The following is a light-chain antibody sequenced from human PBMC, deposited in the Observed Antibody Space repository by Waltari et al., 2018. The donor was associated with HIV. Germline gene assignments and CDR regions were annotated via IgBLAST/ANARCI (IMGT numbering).Light chain of an antibody. V-gene: IGLV3-21*02. J-gene: IGLJ3*02. CDR2: DDS. CDR3: QVWDYNSDRWV. Sequence: SYVLTQPPSVSVAPGQPARITCGGNNIGSKNMHWYQQRPGQAPVLVVSDDSDRPADIPERFAGSISANTATLSISRVEAGDEADYYCQVWDYNSDRWVFGGRTKLTVL. CDR1: NIGSKN.